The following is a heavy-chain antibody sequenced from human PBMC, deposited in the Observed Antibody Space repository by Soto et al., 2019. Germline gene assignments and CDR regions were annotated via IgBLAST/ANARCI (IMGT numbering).Heavy chain of an antibody. J-gene: IGHJ4*02. Sequence: QVQLVESGGGVVQPGRSLRLSCAASGFTFSSYGMHWVRQAPGKGLEWVAVISYDGSNKYYADSVKGRFTISRDNSKNTLYLQMNSLRAEDTAVYYCAKDCGVDGSSWCHYFDYWGQGTLVTVSS. V-gene: IGHV3-30*18. CDR3: AKDCGVDGSSWCHYFDY. CDR1: GFTFSSYG. D-gene: IGHD6-13*01. CDR2: ISYDGSNK.